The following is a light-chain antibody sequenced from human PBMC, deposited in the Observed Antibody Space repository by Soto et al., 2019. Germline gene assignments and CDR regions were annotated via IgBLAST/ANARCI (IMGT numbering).Light chain of an antibody. Sequence: EIVLTQSPATLSLYPGERATLSCRASQSVSSYLAWYQQKPGQAPRLLIYDASNRATGIPARFSGSGSGTDFTLTISSLEPEDVAVYYCQQGSNWPRTFGQGTRLEIK. J-gene: IGKJ5*01. CDR1: QSVSSY. V-gene: IGKV3-11*01. CDR3: QQGSNWPRT. CDR2: DAS.